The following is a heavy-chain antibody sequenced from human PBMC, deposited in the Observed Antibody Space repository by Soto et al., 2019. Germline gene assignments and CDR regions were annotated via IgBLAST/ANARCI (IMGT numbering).Heavy chain of an antibody. V-gene: IGHV4-61*01. CDR2: IYNSGST. Sequence: PSETLSLTCTVSGDSVSSNSYYWTWIRQPPGKGPGWIGYIYNSGSTSYNPSLESRVTISVDTSKNKFSLKLSSVTAADTAVYYGARDNRVLRYFDGGQGILVTVSP. CDR1: GDSVSSNSYY. CDR3: ARDNRVLRYFD. D-gene: IGHD3-9*01. J-gene: IGHJ4*02.